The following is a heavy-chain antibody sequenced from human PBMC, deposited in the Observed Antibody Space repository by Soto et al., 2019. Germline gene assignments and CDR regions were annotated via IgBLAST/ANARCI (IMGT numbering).Heavy chain of an antibody. J-gene: IGHJ4*02. D-gene: IGHD6-19*01. Sequence: QVQLVESGGGVVQPGRPLRLSCAASGFTFSSYGMHWVRQAPGKGLEWVAVIWYDGSNKYYADSVKGRFTISRDNSKNTLYLQMNSLRAEDTAVYYCARDVGSSGWLFGYWGQGTLVTVSS. V-gene: IGHV3-33*01. CDR2: IWYDGSNK. CDR3: ARDVGSSGWLFGY. CDR1: GFTFSSYG.